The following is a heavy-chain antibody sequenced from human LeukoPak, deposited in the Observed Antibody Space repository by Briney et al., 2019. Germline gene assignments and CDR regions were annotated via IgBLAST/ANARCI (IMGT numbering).Heavy chain of an antibody. D-gene: IGHD3-16*02. CDR1: GYTLTELS. CDR3: ARDLQSIWGSYRYTGSDY. Sequence: ASVKVSCKVSGYTLTELSMHWVRQAPGKGLEWMGGFDPEDGETIYVQKFQGRVTMTEDTSTDTAYMELSSLRSEDTAVYYCARDLQSIWGSYRYTGSDYWGQGTLVTVSS. J-gene: IGHJ4*02. V-gene: IGHV1-24*01. CDR2: FDPEDGET.